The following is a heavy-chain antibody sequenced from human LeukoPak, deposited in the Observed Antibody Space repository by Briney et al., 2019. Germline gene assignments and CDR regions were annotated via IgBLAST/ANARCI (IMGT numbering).Heavy chain of an antibody. CDR3: ARDVLQRH. CDR2: ISSSGSPI. J-gene: IGHJ4*02. D-gene: IGHD2/OR15-2a*01. Sequence: GGSLRLSCAASGFPFSTFDMNWVRPAPGKGLEWVSYISSSGSPIYYAGSVKARFTISRDNAKDSLFLQMDSLRAEDTAVYYCARDVLQRHWGQGTLVTVSS. CDR1: GFPFSTFD. V-gene: IGHV3-48*03.